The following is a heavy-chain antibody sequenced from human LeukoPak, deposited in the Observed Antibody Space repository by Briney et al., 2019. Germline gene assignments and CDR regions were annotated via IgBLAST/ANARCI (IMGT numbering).Heavy chain of an antibody. V-gene: IGHV4-4*09. Sequence: SETLSLTCTVSGGSISSYYWSWLRQPPGKGLEWIGYIYTSGSTNYNPSLKSRVTISVDTSKDQFSLKLSSVTAADTAVYYCARHGHSGSFRFDYWGQGTLVTVSS. CDR3: ARHGHSGSFRFDY. CDR1: GGSISSYY. J-gene: IGHJ4*02. CDR2: IYTSGST. D-gene: IGHD1-26*01.